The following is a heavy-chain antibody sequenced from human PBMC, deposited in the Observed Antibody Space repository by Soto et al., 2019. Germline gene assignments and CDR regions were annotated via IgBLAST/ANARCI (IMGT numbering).Heavy chain of an antibody. CDR1: GGSISSGDYY. V-gene: IGHV4-30-4*01. Sequence: SETLSLTCTVSGGSISSGDYYWSWIRQPPGKGLEWIGYIYYSGSTYYNPSLKSRVTISVDTSKNQFSLKLSSVTAADTAVYYCAFFPRPAAIRRGFDYWGQGTLVTVSS. CDR2: IYYSGST. D-gene: IGHD2-2*01. J-gene: IGHJ4*02. CDR3: AFFPRPAAIRRGFDY.